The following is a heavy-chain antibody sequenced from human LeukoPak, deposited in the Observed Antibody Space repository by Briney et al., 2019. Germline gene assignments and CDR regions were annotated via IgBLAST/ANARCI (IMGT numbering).Heavy chain of an antibody. CDR2: ISAYNGDT. Sequence: ASVKVSCKASGYTFTSYGINWVRQAPGQGLEWMGWISAYNGDTNYAQKLQDRVTMSTDTSTSTAYMELRSLRSDDTAVYYCARDLRSVVPAASFDYWGQGTLVTVSS. D-gene: IGHD2-2*01. J-gene: IGHJ4*02. V-gene: IGHV1-18*01. CDR3: ARDLRSVVPAASFDY. CDR1: GYTFTSYG.